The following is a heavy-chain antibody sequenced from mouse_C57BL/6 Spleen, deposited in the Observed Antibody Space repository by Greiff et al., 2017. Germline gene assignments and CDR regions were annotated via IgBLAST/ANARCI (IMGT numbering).Heavy chain of an antibody. CDR3: ARSGLRYYAMDY. CDR1: GYAFSSYW. V-gene: IGHV1-80*01. CDR2: IYPGDGDT. Sequence: QVQLQQSGAELVKPGASVKFSCKASGYAFSSYWMNWVKQRPGKGLEWIGQIYPGDGDTNYNGKFKGKATLTADKSSSPAYMQLSSLTSEDSAVYYCARSGLRYYAMDYWGQGTSVTVSS. J-gene: IGHJ4*01. D-gene: IGHD3-1*01.